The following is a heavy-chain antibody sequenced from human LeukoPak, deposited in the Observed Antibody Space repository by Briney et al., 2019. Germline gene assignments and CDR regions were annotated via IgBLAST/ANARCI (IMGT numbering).Heavy chain of an antibody. J-gene: IGHJ4*02. CDR1: GFTYSNYG. CDR3: ARQSFAPFQVGPETPIES. D-gene: IGHD1-26*01. V-gene: IGHV3-30*02. Sequence: GGSLRLSCVAAGFTYSNYGMHWVRQAPGKGLEWVTFIRYDASHKYYADSVKGRFTISRDNSRNTLDLQMNSLRAEDTAVYYCARQSFAPFQVGPETPIESWGQGTLVTVSS. CDR2: IRYDASHK.